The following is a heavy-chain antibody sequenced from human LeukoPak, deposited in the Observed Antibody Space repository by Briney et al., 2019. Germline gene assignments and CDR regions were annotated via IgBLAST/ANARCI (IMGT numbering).Heavy chain of an antibody. CDR3: ARICSTTDCLISA. V-gene: IGHV3-74*01. CDR1: GFTFSGYW. D-gene: IGHD2-2*01. CDR2: ISTDGSYT. J-gene: IGHJ4*02. Sequence: GGSLRLSCAASGFTFSGYWMHWVRQAPGKGLVWVARISTDGSYTSYADCVKGRFTISRDNAKSTVYLQMSSLRAEDTAIYYCARICSTTDCLISAWGQGTLVTVSS.